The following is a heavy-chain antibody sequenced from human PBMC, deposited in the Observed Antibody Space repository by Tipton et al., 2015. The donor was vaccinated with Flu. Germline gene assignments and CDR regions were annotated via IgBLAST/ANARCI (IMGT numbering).Heavy chain of an antibody. J-gene: IGHJ2*01. V-gene: IGHV4-38-2*01. CDR1: GYSVTSGYY. D-gene: IGHD6-6*01. Sequence: TLSLTCAVSGYSVTSGYYWGWIRQPPGKGLEWIGSISHSGRTYYKPSLKSRVTISKDTSKNQFSLTLNSVTAADTAMYYCARYSSSVATYWYFDLWGRGTLVTVSS. CDR3: ARYSSSVATYWYFDL. CDR2: ISHSGRT.